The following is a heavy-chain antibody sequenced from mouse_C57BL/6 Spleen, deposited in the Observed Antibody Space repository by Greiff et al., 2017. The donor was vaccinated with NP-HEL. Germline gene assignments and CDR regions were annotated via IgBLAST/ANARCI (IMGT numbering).Heavy chain of an antibody. J-gene: IGHJ4*01. D-gene: IGHD1-1*01. CDR2: IYPGDGDT. V-gene: IGHV1-80*01. CDR1: GYAFSSYW. Sequence: VQLQQSGAELVKPGASVKISCKASGYAFSSYWMNWVKQRPGKGLEWIGQIYPGDGDTNYNGKFKGKATLTADKSSSTAYMQLSSLTSEDSAVYFCARRYYGSPYYYAMDYWGQGTSVTVSS. CDR3: ARRYYGSPYYYAMDY.